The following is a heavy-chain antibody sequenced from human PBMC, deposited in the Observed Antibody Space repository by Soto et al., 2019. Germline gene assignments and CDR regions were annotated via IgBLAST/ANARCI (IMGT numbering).Heavy chain of an antibody. D-gene: IGHD2-15*01. J-gene: IGHJ3*02. Sequence: QVQLVQSGAEVKPPGASVKVSCKTSGYTFIDYYMHWVRQAPGQGLEWMGWINPNRGGTNYAQKFQGWVNLTRDTSISTAYMELRRLRSDDTAVYFCARDLLPYCSGGSCYPEGAFHIWGQGTMVTVSS. CDR2: INPNRGGT. CDR3: ARDLLPYCSGGSCYPEGAFHI. V-gene: IGHV1-2*04. CDR1: GYTFIDYY.